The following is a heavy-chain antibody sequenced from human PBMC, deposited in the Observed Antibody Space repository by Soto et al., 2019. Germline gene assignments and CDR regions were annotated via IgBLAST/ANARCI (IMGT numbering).Heavy chain of an antibody. J-gene: IGHJ3*02. Sequence: PGGSLRLSCAASGFTVSSNYMSWVRQAPGKGLEWVSVIYSGGSTYYADSVKGRFTISRDNSKNTLYLQMNSLRAEDTAVYYCARAGAGPYYDSSGYYPRGAFDIWGQGTMVTVSS. V-gene: IGHV3-66*01. CDR2: IYSGGST. CDR1: GFTVSSNY. D-gene: IGHD3-22*01. CDR3: ARAGAGPYYDSSGYYPRGAFDI.